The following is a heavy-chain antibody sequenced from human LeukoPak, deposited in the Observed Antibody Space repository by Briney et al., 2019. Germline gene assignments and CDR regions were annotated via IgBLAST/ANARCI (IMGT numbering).Heavy chain of an antibody. CDR3: ARPPSGGPLSFDP. D-gene: IGHD4-23*01. V-gene: IGHV3-21*01. Sequence: PGGSLRLSCAASGFTFSSYSMNWVRQAPGKGLEWVSSISSSSSYIYYADSVKGRFTISRDNAKNSLYLQMNSLRAEDTAVYYCARPPSGGPLSFDPWGQGTLVTVSS. CDR1: GFTFSSYS. J-gene: IGHJ5*02. CDR2: ISSSSSYI.